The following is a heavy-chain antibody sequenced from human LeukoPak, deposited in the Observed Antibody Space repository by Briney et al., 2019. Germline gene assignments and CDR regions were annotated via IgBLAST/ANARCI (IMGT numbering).Heavy chain of an antibody. J-gene: IGHJ5*02. Sequence: PSETPSLTCAVYGGSFSGYYWSWIRQPPGKGLEWIGEINHSGSTNYNPSLKSRVTISVDTSKNQFSLRLSSVTAADTAVYYCARETYYYDPWGQGTLVTVSS. CDR1: GGSFSGYY. CDR2: INHSGST. D-gene: IGHD3-22*01. V-gene: IGHV4-34*01. CDR3: ARETYYYDP.